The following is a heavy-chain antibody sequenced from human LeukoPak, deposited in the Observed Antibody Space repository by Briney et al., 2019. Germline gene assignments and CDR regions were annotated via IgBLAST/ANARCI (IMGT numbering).Heavy chain of an antibody. CDR3: AKDLHNYGMDV. CDR2: ISGGGNT. Sequence: GGSLRLSCAASGFSISNDYMNWVRQAPGKGLEWVSTISGGGNTYDAGSVKGRITISRDNSKNMLYLQMNDLRAEDTAVYYCAKDLHNYGMDVWGQGTMVTVSS. CDR1: GFSISNDY. V-gene: IGHV3-53*01. J-gene: IGHJ6*02.